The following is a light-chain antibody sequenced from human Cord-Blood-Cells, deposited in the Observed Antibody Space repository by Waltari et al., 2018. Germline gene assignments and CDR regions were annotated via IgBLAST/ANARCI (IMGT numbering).Light chain of an antibody. CDR2: DVS. CDR1: SSDVGGYNY. CDR3: CSYAGSYTVV. J-gene: IGLJ2*01. Sequence: QSALTQPRSVSGSPGQSVTISCTGTSSDVGGYNYVSWYQQHPGKAPKLMIYDVSKRPSGVPDRFSGSKSGYTASLTISGLQAVDEADYYCCSYAGSYTVVFGGGTKLTVL. V-gene: IGLV2-11*01.